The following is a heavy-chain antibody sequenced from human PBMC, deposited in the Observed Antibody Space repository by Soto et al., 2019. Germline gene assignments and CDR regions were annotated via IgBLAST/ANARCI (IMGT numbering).Heavy chain of an antibody. CDR2: ISSSSSYI. V-gene: IGHV3-21*01. CDR3: ARDFGDYGTY. CDR1: GFTFSIYS. D-gene: IGHD4-17*01. J-gene: IGHJ4*02. Sequence: PGGSLRLSCAASGFTFSIYSMNWVRQAPGKGLEWVSSISSSSSYIYYADSVKGRFTISRDNAKNSLYLQMNSLRAEDTAVYYCARDFGDYGTYWGQGTLVTVSS.